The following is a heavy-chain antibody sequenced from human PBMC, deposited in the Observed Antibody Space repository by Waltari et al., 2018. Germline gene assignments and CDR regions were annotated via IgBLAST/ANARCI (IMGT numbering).Heavy chain of an antibody. Sequence: EVQLVESGGGLVQHGGSLRLSCAAAGFTCSTYGMKWVRQAPGKGLEWVSYISSSSSTIYYADSVKGRFTFSRDNAKNSLYLQMNSLRAEDTAVYYCARDNDYYFDYWGQGTLVTVSS. D-gene: IGHD2-21*02. CDR3: ARDNDYYFDY. V-gene: IGHV3-48*04. CDR1: GFTCSTYG. J-gene: IGHJ4*02. CDR2: ISSSSSTI.